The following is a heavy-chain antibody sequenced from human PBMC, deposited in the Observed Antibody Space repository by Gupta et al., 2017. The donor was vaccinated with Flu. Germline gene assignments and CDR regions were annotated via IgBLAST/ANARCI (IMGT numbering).Heavy chain of an antibody. J-gene: IGHJ4*02. Sequence: EVQLLESRGGLVQPGGSLRLSCAASGFTFSSYAMSWVRQAPGKGLEWVSAIRGSGGSTYYADSVKGRFTISRDNSKNTLYLQMNSLRAEDTAVYYCARRKEGASNYWGQGTLVTVSS. V-gene: IGHV3-23*01. CDR2: IRGSGGST. CDR1: GFTFSSYA. CDR3: ARRKEGASNY.